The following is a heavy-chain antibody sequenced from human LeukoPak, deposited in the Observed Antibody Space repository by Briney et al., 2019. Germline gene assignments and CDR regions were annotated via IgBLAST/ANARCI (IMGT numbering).Heavy chain of an antibody. CDR2: ISSSGSTI. CDR1: GFTFSDYY. Sequence: GGSLRLSCAASGFTFSDYYMSWIRQAPGKGLEWVSYISSSGSTIHYADSVKGRFTISRDNAKNSLYLQMNSLRAEDTAVYYCAKDPTTSSSFMFDPWGQGTLVTVSS. CDR3: AKDPTTSSSFMFDP. J-gene: IGHJ5*02. D-gene: IGHD6-13*01. V-gene: IGHV3-11*01.